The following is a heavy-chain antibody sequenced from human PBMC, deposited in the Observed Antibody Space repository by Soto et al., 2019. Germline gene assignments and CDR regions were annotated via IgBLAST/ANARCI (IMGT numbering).Heavy chain of an antibody. CDR3: ARDIGHDYGGNLAGYFDL. CDR1: GFTVSSYE. V-gene: IGHV3-48*03. CDR2: ISSSGATI. Sequence: EVQLVESGGGLLQPGGSLRLSCVASGFTVSSYEMNWVRQAPGKGLEWVSYISSSGATIYYADSVKGRFTISRDDAKNSLYLQMNSLRAEDTAVYYCARDIGHDYGGNLAGYFDLWGRGTLVTVSS. J-gene: IGHJ2*01. D-gene: IGHD4-17*01.